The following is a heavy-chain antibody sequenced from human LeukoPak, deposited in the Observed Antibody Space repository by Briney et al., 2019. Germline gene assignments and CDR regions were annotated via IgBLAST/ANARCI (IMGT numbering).Heavy chain of an antibody. V-gene: IGHV4-4*07. CDR2: IYTSGST. D-gene: IGHD3-3*01. CDR1: GDSISSYY. CDR3: ARETDNYDFWSGYYIGY. J-gene: IGHJ4*02. Sequence: SETLSLTCTVSGDSISSYYWSWIRQPAGKGLEWIGRIYTSGSTYYNPSLKSRVTMAVDTSKNQFSLKPSSMTAADTAVYYCARETDNYDFWSGYYIGYWGQGTLVTVSS.